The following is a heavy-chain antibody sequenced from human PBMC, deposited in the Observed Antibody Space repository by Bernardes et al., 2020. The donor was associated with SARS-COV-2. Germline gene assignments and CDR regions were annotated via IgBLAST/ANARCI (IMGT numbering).Heavy chain of an antibody. D-gene: IGHD3-16*01. V-gene: IGHV3-66*02. CDR1: GFSVSSYY. CDR2: IYRGGST. J-gene: IGHJ4*02. CDR3: ASRMATSWGFDY. Sequence: AGSLSLSCAASGFSVSSYYLGWVRQAPGKGLEWVSVIYRGGSTYYADSVKGRFSISRDNSKNTLFLQMNRLRVEDTAVYYCASRMATSWGFDYWGQGTLVTVSS.